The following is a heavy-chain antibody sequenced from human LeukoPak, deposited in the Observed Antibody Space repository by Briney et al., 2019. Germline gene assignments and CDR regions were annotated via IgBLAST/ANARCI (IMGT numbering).Heavy chain of an antibody. V-gene: IGHV4-59*08. Sequence: SETLSLTCTVSGGSISSYYWSWIRQPPGKGLEWIGYIYYSGSTNYNPSLKSRVTISVDTSKNQLSLKLSSVTAADTAVYYCARQGMETQFDYWGQGTLVTVSS. CDR3: ARQGMETQFDY. CDR1: GGSISSYY. CDR2: IYYSGST. D-gene: IGHD1-1*01. J-gene: IGHJ4*02.